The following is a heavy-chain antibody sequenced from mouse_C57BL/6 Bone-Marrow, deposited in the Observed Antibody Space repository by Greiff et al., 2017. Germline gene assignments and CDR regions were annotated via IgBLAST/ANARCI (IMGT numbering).Heavy chain of an antibody. Sequence: QVQLQQPGAELVKPGASVKLSCKASGYTFTSYWMHWVKQRPGQGLEWIGMIHPNSGSTNYNEKFKSKATLTVDKSSSTAYMQLSSLTSEDSAVYYCASGLRTRCAYWGQGTLVTVSA. CDR3: ASGLRTRCAY. V-gene: IGHV1-64*01. CDR1: GYTFTSYW. D-gene: IGHD1-1*01. CDR2: IHPNSGST. J-gene: IGHJ3*01.